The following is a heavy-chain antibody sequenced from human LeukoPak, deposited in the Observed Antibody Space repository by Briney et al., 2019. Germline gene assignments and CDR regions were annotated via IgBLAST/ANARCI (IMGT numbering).Heavy chain of an antibody. V-gene: IGHV4-34*01. Sequence: SETLSLTCAVYGGSFSGYYWSWIRQPPGKGLEWIGEINHSGSTNYNPSLKSRVTTSVDTSKNQFSLKLSSVIAADTAVYYCARKLERRRPLDYWGQGTLVTVSS. D-gene: IGHD1-1*01. CDR2: INHSGST. CDR1: GGSFSGYY. J-gene: IGHJ4*02. CDR3: ARKLERRRPLDY.